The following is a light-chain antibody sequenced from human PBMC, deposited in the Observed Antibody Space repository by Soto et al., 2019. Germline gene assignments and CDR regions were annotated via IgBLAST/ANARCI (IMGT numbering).Light chain of an antibody. J-gene: IGLJ1*01. CDR3: QVWDSSSDHPYV. Sequence: SYELTQPPSVSVAPGKTARITCGGNNIGSKSVHGYQQKPGQAPVLVIYYDSDRPSGIPELFSGSNSGNTATLTIRRVEAGDEADYYCQVWDSSSDHPYVFGTGTKLTVL. CDR1: NIGSKS. V-gene: IGLV3-21*04. CDR2: YDS.